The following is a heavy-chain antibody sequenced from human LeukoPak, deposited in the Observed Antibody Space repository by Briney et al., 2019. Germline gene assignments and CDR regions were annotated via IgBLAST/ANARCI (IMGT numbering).Heavy chain of an antibody. CDR2: IYTSGST. V-gene: IGHV4-61*09. D-gene: IGHD3-3*01. CDR1: GGSISSGTYY. J-gene: IGHJ3*02. CDR3: ARDGYYDFWSGYYPLI. Sequence: SETLSLTCTVSGGSISSGTYYWSWIRQPAGKGLEWIVHIYTSGSTYYNPSLKSRVTISVDTSKNQFSLKLSSVTAADTAVYYCARDGYYDFWSGYYPLIWGQGTMVTVSS.